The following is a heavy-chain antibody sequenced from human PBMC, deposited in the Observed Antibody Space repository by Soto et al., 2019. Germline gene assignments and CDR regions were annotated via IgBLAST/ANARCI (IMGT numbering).Heavy chain of an antibody. V-gene: IGHV3-23*01. Sequence: EVRLLESGGGLVQPGGSLRLSCAASGFTFSVYAMSWVRQAPGKGLEWVSGISGSGDSTHYADSVKGRFTVSRDNSKSMLYLLTNRLRSEDTTIPYCPIALYGGFTYSGQGTLVTVSS. CDR1: GFTFSVYA. CDR2: ISGSGDST. CDR3: PIALYGGFTY. J-gene: IGHJ4*02. D-gene: IGHD3-10*01.